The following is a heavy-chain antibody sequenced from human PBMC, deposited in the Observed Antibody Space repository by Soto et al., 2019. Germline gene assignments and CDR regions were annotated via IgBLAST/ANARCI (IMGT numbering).Heavy chain of an antibody. D-gene: IGHD3-3*01. J-gene: IGHJ6*02. Sequence: GGSPEISSSSCRERVYSSMMDLALKTKGKGLEWVSSISSSSSYIYYADSVKGRFTISRDNAKNSLYLQMNSLRAEDTAVYYCARDEAIFGVVIIPPYYYYGMDVWGQGTTVTVSS. V-gene: IGHV3-21*01. CDR1: RERVYSSM. CDR2: ISSSSSYI. CDR3: ARDEAIFGVVIIPPYYYYGMDV.